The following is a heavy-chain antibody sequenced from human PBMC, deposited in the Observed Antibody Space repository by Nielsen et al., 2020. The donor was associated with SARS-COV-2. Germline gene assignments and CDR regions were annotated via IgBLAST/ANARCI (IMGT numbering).Heavy chain of an antibody. D-gene: IGHD1-14*01. Sequence: GKGLAWTGNVDPTDSHTNYSPSFQGHVTISADKSITTAYLQWSSLEASDSAMYYCARQPRSIISNWFDPWGQGTLVTVST. CDR2: VDPTDSHT. J-gene: IGHJ5*02. V-gene: IGHV5-10-1*01. CDR3: ARQPRSIISNWFDP.